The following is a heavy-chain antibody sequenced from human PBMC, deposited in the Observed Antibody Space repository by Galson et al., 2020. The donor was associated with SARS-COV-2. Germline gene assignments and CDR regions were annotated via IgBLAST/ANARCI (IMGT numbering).Heavy chain of an antibody. J-gene: IGHJ5*02. Sequence: GGSLRLSCAVSGFIVSGDHMTWVRQAPGKGPEWVLTIYIDGRTFYADSVKGRFTISRDTSKDSVYLQMNSLRAEDTAVYYCARHDWFDPWGHGTLVIFSS. CDR2: IYIDGRT. V-gene: IGHV3-66*04. CDR1: GFIVSGDH. CDR3: ARHDWFDP.